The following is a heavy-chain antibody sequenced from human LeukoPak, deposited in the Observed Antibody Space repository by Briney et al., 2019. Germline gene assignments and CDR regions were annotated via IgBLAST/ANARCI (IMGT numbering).Heavy chain of an antibody. CDR1: GGSISSYY. Sequence: SETLSLTCTVSGGSISSYYWSWIRQPPGKGLEWIGYIYYSGSTNYNPSFKSRVTISVDTSKNQFSLKLSSVTAADTAVYYCARTYSSSWYNWFDPWGQGTLVTVSS. CDR2: IYYSGST. J-gene: IGHJ5*02. D-gene: IGHD6-13*01. CDR3: ARTYSSSWYNWFDP. V-gene: IGHV4-59*01.